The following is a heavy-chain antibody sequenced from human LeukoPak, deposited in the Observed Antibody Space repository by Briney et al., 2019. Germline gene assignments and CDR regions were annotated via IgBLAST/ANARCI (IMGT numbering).Heavy chain of an antibody. D-gene: IGHD1-26*01. Sequence: PGGSLRLSCAASGFTFSTCWMSWVRQAPGKGLEWVANIKQYGSETYYVDSVRGRFTISRDDAKSSLFLQMNSLRAEDTAVYYCANALGAHYFGSWRRGTLVTVSS. CDR1: GFTFSTCW. V-gene: IGHV3-7*05. J-gene: IGHJ4*02. CDR2: IKQYGSET. CDR3: ANALGAHYFGS.